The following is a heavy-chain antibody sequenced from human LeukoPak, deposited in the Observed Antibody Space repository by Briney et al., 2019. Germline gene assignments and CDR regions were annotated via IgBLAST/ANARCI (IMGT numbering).Heavy chain of an antibody. CDR3: AKTSEGWYFDL. CDR2: ISGSGDRT. CDR1: GFTFSSYA. Sequence: GGSLRLSCAASGFTFSSYAMNWVRQAPGKGLEWVSSISGSGDRTYYADSVNGRFTISRDNSKSTLYLQMNSLRAEDTALYYCAKTSEGWYFDLWGRGTLVTVSS. D-gene: IGHD6-6*01. J-gene: IGHJ2*01. V-gene: IGHV3-23*01.